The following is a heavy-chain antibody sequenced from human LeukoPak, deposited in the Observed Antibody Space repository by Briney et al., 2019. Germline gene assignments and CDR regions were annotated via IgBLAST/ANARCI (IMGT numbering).Heavy chain of an antibody. D-gene: IGHD4-11*01. CDR2: INSNSNYI. CDR1: GITFSSYS. CDR3: AYSNSFDY. Sequence: PGGSLRLSCAASGITFSSYSMNWVRQAPGKGLEWVSSINSNSNYIYYADSVKGRFTISRDNAKNSLFLQLNSLRAEDTAVYYCAYSNSFDYWGQGTLVTVSS. V-gene: IGHV3-21*01. J-gene: IGHJ4*02.